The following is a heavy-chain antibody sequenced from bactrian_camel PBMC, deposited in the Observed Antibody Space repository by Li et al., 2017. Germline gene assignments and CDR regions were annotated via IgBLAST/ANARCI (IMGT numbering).Heavy chain of an antibody. D-gene: IGHD7*01. J-gene: IGHJ4*01. CDR2: ISAGGST. V-gene: IGHV3S53*01. CDR3: AADQLYGTCRDVLDFPA. Sequence: HVQLVESGGGLVQPGGSLSLSCTASGFAFSEDSMGWYRQTAGTGCELVSRISAGGSTTYSDDVKGRFIITRDKGKDLVYLQMNGLQPEDTGMYFCAADQLYGTCRDVLDFPARGQGTQVTVS. CDR1: GFAFSEDS.